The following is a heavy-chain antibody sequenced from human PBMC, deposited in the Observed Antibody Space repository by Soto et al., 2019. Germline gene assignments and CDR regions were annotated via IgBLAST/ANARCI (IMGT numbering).Heavy chain of an antibody. CDR3: ARGPYCGGGRCFLPHNYYGMDV. CDR2: IWFDGRNK. D-gene: IGHD2-15*01. Sequence: PGGSLRLSCAASEFSFSSYGMHWVRQAPGKGLEWVAVIWFDGRNKYYVDSVKGRFTISRDNSKNTLYLQMNSLRAEDTAVYYCARGPYCGGGRCFLPHNYYGMDVWGQGTTVTVSS. J-gene: IGHJ6*02. V-gene: IGHV3-33*01. CDR1: EFSFSSYG.